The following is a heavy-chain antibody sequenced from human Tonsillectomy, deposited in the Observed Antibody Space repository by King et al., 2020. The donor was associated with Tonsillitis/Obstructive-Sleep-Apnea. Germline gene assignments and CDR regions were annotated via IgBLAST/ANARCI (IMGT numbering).Heavy chain of an antibody. CDR1: GFTFTDYV. D-gene: IGHD4-23*01. CDR3: TSNLGGNPLDY. CDR2: IRSKAYAGTT. V-gene: IGHV3-49*04. J-gene: IGHJ4*02. Sequence: EVQLVESGGGLVQPGRSLRLSCTASGFTFTDYVMNWVRQAPGKGLEWVGFIRSKAYAGTTEYAASVKGRFIIPRDDSKSIAYLQMNSLKTEDTAVYYCTSNLGGNPLDYWGQGTLVTVSS.